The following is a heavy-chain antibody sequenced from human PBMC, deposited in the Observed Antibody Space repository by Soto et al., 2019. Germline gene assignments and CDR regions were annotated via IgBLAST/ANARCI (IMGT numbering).Heavy chain of an antibody. V-gene: IGHV4-39*01. CDR3: ARSDDYGDRYYYYMDV. CDR1: GGSISTSSYY. D-gene: IGHD4-17*01. CDR2: IYYSGST. Sequence: QLQLQESGPGLVKPSETLSLTCTVSGGSISTSSYYWGWIRQPPGKGLEWIGSIYYSGSTYYNPSPGGRVTTPVDTSKDQFAVKLGPVIAADTAVYYCARSDDYGDRYYYYMDVWGKGPTVTVSS. J-gene: IGHJ6*03.